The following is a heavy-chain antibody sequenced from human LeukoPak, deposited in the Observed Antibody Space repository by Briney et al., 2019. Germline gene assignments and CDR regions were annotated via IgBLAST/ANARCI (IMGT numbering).Heavy chain of an antibody. Sequence: PSETLSLTCTVSGGSVSSGSYYWSWIRQPPGKGLEWIGYIYDSGSTNYNPSLKSRVTISVDTSKNQFSLKLSSVTAADTAVYYCACLTTADAFDIWGQGTMVTVSS. V-gene: IGHV4-61*01. J-gene: IGHJ3*02. CDR2: IYDSGST. D-gene: IGHD3-22*01. CDR3: ACLTTADAFDI. CDR1: GGSVSSGSYY.